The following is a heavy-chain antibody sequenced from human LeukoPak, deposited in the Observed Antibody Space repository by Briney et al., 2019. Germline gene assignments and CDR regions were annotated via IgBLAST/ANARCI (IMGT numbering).Heavy chain of an antibody. CDR1: GFTFSNYG. D-gene: IGHD2-2*01. Sequence: GGSLRLSCAGSGFTFSNYGMHWVRQSPGKGLEWVAAIWYDGSNRWFADSVKGRFSISRDNSKDTLYLQMNSLRAEDTAVYYCARDGQLEGSPFDYWGQGTLVTVSS. CDR3: ARDGQLEGSPFDY. V-gene: IGHV3-33*08. J-gene: IGHJ4*02. CDR2: IWYDGSNR.